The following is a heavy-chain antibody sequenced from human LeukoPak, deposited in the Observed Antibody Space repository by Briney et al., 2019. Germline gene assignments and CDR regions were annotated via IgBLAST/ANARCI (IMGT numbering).Heavy chain of an antibody. CDR1: GYSFTSYW. CDR2: IYPGDSDT. D-gene: IGHD1-1*01. J-gene: IGHJ6*03. Sequence: GESLKISCKGSGYSFTSYWIGWVRQMPGKGLEWMGIIYPGDSDTRYSPSFQGQVTISADKSISTAYLQWSSLKASDTAMYYCARVDEVGQLSAPPFYYYMDVWGKGKSVTVSS. CDR3: ARVDEVGQLSAPPFYYYMDV. V-gene: IGHV5-51*01.